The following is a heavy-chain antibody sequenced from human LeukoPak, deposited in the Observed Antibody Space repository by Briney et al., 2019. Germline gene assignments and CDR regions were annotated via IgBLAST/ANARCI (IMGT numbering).Heavy chain of an antibody. CDR2: ISAYNGNT. J-gene: IGHJ4*02. CDR3: ASTSIPDTAMVNFDY. D-gene: IGHD5-18*01. Sequence: ASVKGSCKASGYTFTSYGISWGGQAPGQRLEWMGWISAYNGNTNYAQKLQGRVTMTTDTSTSTAYMELRSLRSDDTAVYYCASTSIPDTAMVNFDYWGQGTLVTVSS. CDR1: GYTFTSYG. V-gene: IGHV1-18*01.